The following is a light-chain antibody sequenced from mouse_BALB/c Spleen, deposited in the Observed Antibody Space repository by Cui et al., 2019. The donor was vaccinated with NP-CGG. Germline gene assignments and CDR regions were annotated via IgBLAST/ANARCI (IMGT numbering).Light chain of an antibody. V-gene: IGLV1*01. CDR2: GTH. J-gene: IGLJ1*01. Sequence: QAVVPQESALTTSPGETVTLTFRSTTGSVTTSNYANWVQEKPDNLFTGLIGGTHNRAPGVPARFSGSLIGDKAALTITGAQTEDEAIYFCALWYSNHWVFGGGTKLTVL. CDR1: TGSVTTSNY. CDR3: ALWYSNHWV.